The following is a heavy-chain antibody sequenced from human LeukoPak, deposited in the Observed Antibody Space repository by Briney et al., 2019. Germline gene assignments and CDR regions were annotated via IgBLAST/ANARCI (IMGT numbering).Heavy chain of an antibody. J-gene: IGHJ5*02. CDR1: GYTFTSYD. CDR2: MNPNSGNT. Sequence: ASVKVSCKASGYTFTSYDINWVRQATGQGLEWMGWMNPNSGNTGYAQKFQGRVTMTRNTSISTAYMELSSLRSEDTAVYYCARAYSSSWFYWFDPWGQGILVTVSS. CDR3: ARAYSSSWFYWFDP. D-gene: IGHD6-13*01. V-gene: IGHV1-8*01.